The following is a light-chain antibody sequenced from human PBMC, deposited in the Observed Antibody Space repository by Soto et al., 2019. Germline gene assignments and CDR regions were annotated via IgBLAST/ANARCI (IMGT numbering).Light chain of an antibody. Sequence: DVQMTQSPATRSASVGDRVTIICRASQSISSWLAWYQQKAGKAPNLLIYKASRLESGVPSRFSGSGSGTEFTLTISSLQPDDFATYYCQHYNSYSEAFGQGTKVDIK. CDR2: KAS. J-gene: IGKJ1*01. CDR1: QSISSW. V-gene: IGKV1-5*03. CDR3: QHYNSYSEA.